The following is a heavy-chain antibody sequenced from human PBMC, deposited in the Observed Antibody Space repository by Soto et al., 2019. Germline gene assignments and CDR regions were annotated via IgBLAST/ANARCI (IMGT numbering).Heavy chain of an antibody. CDR3: VKDDGGYPSTAPH. CDR2: XXXXGDRT. D-gene: IGHD3-22*01. J-gene: IGHJ4*02. CDR1: GITISNYP. V-gene: IGHV3-23*01. Sequence: EVQLLESGGGLVQPGGSLRLSCAASGITISNYPMSWVXQAPGKGLXXXXXXXXXGDRTYYADSAKGRFTISKDISRNSLSLQLDSLGVEDTAVYFCVKDDGGYPSTAPHWGQGTLVTVSS.